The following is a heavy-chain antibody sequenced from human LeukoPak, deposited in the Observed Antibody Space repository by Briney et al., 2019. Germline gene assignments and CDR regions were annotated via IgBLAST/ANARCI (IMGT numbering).Heavy chain of an antibody. J-gene: IGHJ4*02. CDR3: AKWGSSGSFDY. Sequence: PGVSLRLSCAASGFTFSSYSMNWVRQAPGKGLEWVSSISTSSRYIYYADSVKGRFTISRDDAKNSLYLQMNSLRAEDTAVYYCAKWGSSGSFDYWGQGTLVTVSS. CDR2: ISTSSRYI. CDR1: GFTFSSYS. D-gene: IGHD3-22*01. V-gene: IGHV3-21*01.